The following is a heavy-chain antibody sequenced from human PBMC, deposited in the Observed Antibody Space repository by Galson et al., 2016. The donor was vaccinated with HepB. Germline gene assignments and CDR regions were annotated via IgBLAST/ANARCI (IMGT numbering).Heavy chain of an antibody. Sequence: SLRLSCAASGFIFSDYYMTWIRQAPGKGLEWVSFISSSTGYTKYADSLKGRFTISRDNTRNSLFLQMYSLREDDTAVYYCARGGFHFDLWGRGTLVAVSS. CDR2: ISSSTGYT. CDR3: ARGGFHFDL. J-gene: IGHJ2*01. D-gene: IGHD6-25*01. CDR1: GFIFSDYY. V-gene: IGHV3-11*06.